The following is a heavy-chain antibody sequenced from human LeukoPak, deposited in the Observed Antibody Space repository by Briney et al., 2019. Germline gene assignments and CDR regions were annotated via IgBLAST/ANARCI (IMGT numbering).Heavy chain of an antibody. V-gene: IGHV4-61*02. J-gene: IGHJ1*01. CDR3: ARESRSPRLKYFEY. CDR2: IDVSGRT. D-gene: IGHD3-16*01. CDR1: GGSISSGSYY. Sequence: SQTLPLICSVSGGSISSGSYYWSWIRQSAGKGLEWIGRIDVSGRTNYNPTLKSRVTISVDTSKNQVSLRLTSVTAADTGVYYCARESRSPRLKYFEYWGQGILATLYS.